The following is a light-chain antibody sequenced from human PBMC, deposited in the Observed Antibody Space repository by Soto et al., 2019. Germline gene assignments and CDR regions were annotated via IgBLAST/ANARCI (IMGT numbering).Light chain of an antibody. Sequence: DIQMTQSPSSLSASVGDRVTITCRASQGITNDLGWYQQKPGEAPKRLIYGASTLQRGAPSRFRGSGSGTEFILTISNLQPEDFATYYRLQYKNFPFTFGPGTKVDIK. CDR3: LQYKNFPFT. CDR1: QGITND. V-gene: IGKV1-17*02. J-gene: IGKJ3*01. CDR2: GAS.